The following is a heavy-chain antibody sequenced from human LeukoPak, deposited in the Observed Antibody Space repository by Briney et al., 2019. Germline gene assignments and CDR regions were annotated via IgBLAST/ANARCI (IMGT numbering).Heavy chain of an antibody. CDR3: ARGSYYYMDV. V-gene: IGHV1-46*04. CDR2: INPNDGST. CDR1: GYTFTNFY. J-gene: IGHJ6*03. Sequence: VASVKVSCKASGYTFTNFYMHWVRQAPGQGLEWMGTINPNDGSTSYAQRLRGRVTMTRDTSTSTFYMELSTLRYEDTAIYYCARGSYYYMDVWGKGTTVTISS.